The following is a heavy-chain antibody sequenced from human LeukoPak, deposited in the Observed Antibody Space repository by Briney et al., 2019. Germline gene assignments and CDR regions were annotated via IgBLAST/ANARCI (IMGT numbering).Heavy chain of an antibody. CDR2: ISSTSIYI. CDR3: AREGSYSGFDY. D-gene: IGHD1-26*01. CDR1: GFTFSSYA. Sequence: GGSLRLSCAASGFTFSSYAMHWVRQAPGKGLEWVSSISSTSIYIYYADSVKGRFTISRDNAKSSLYLQMNSLTAEDTAVYYCAREGSYSGFDYWGQGTLVTVSS. J-gene: IGHJ4*02. V-gene: IGHV3-21*01.